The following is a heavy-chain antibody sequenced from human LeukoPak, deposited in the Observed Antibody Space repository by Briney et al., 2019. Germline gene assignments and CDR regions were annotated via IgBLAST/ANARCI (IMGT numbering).Heavy chain of an antibody. V-gene: IGHV4-30-4*01. CDR1: GGSISSGDYY. J-gene: IGHJ4*02. CDR2: INHSGST. Sequence: SQTLSLTCTVSGGSISSGDYYWSWIRQPPGKGLEWIGEINHSGSTNYNPSLKSRVTISVDTSKNQFSLKLSSVTAADTAVYYCAREAYCGGDCYSGSSYWGQGTLVTVSS. D-gene: IGHD2-21*02. CDR3: AREAYCGGDCYSGSSY.